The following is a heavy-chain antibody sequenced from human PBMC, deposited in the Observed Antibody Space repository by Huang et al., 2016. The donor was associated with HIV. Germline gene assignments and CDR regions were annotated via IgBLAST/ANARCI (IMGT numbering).Heavy chain of an antibody. CDR3: ARDRGQQLSPFDS. CDR1: GFSLDSST. D-gene: IGHD6-13*01. V-gene: IGHV3-21*01. CDR2: ISPGSSFI. Sequence: EVQLVESGGGLVKPGGSLRLSCAASGFSLDSSTMYWGRQTPGEGLQCVSSISPGSSFIDYADSGKGRFSISRDNAKNALYLQMNNLRGEDTAVYYCARDRGQQLSPFDSWGQGTLVTVSS. J-gene: IGHJ4*02.